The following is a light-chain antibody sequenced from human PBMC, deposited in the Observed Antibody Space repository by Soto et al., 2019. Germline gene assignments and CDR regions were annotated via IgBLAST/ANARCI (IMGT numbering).Light chain of an antibody. CDR2: GAS. J-gene: IGKJ3*01. Sequence: EIVLTQSPGTLSLSPGERATLSCRASQSVSSSYLAWYQQKPGQAPRLLIYGASSRATGIPDRFSGSGSGTDFTLTIIRPEPEDFAVYYCQQYGSSFTFGPGNKVAIK. V-gene: IGKV3-20*01. CDR1: QSVSSSY. CDR3: QQYGSSFT.